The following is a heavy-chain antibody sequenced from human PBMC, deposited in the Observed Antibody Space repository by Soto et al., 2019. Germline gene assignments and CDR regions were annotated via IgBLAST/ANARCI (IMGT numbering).Heavy chain of an antibody. CDR3: ARGPFCSSTSCHKYYYYYYMEV. J-gene: IGHJ6*03. Sequence: SETLSLTCAVYGGSFSGYYWSWIRQPPGKGLEWIGEINHSGSTNYNPSLKSRVTISVDTSKNQFTLKLSSVTAADTAVYYCARGPFCSSTSCHKYYYYYYMEVWGKGTTVTVSS. CDR1: GGSFSGYY. V-gene: IGHV4-34*01. D-gene: IGHD2-2*02. CDR2: INHSGST.